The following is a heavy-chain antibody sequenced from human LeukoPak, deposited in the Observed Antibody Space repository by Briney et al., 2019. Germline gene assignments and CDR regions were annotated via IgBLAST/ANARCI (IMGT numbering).Heavy chain of an antibody. Sequence: PGGSLRLSCAASGFTVSNNYMSWVRQAPGKGLEWVSSISSSSSYIYYADSVKGRFTISRDNAKNSLYLQMNSLRAEDTAVYYCARERDHSGDYWGQGTLVTVSS. V-gene: IGHV3-21*01. CDR2: ISSSSSYI. CDR3: ARERDHSGDY. J-gene: IGHJ4*02. CDR1: GFTVSNNY. D-gene: IGHD1-14*01.